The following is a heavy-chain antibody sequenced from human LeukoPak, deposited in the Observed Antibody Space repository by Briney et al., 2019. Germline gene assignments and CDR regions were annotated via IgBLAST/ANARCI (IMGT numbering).Heavy chain of an antibody. CDR2: IIPIFGTA. CDR1: GGTFSSYA. V-gene: IGHV1-69*13. Sequence: AASVKVSCKASGGTFSSYAISWVRQAPGQGLEWMGGIIPIFGTANYAQKFQGRVTITADESTSTAYMELSSLRSEDTAVYYCARGRRSGGDLDYWGQGTLVTVSS. CDR3: ARGRRSGGDLDY. D-gene: IGHD2-21*02. J-gene: IGHJ4*02.